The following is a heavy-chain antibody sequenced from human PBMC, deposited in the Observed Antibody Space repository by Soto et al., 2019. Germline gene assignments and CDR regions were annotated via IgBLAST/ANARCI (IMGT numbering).Heavy chain of an antibody. CDR2: ISGYNGNT. J-gene: IGHJ5*02. V-gene: IGHV1-18*01. CDR3: ARVGFGDLERWFDP. Sequence: QVQVVQSGAEVKKPGASVKVSCKASGYTFTSYGISWVRQAPGQGLEWMGWISGYNGNTDYAPKLQGRVTMTTDTSTRTAYMELRSLRSDDTAVYYCARVGFGDLERWFDPWGQGTLVTVSS. D-gene: IGHD3-10*01. CDR1: GYTFTSYG.